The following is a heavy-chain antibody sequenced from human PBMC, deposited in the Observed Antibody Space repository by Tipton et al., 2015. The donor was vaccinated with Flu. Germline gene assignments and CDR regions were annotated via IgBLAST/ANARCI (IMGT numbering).Heavy chain of an antibody. CDR2: IHHNGRT. CDR1: GGSISSDDW. J-gene: IGHJ4*02. Sequence: TLSLTCTVSGGSISSDDWWSWVRQPPGKGLEWIAEIHHNGRTNSNPSLKSRVTISVDNSKNQFSLNLSSVTAADTAMYYCTRNGFYTLDFWGQGTLVTVSS. CDR3: TRNGFYTLDF. D-gene: IGHD3-3*01. V-gene: IGHV4-4*02.